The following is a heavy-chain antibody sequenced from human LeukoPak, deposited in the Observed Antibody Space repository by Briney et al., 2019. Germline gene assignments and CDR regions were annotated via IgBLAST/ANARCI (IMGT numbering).Heavy chain of an antibody. CDR2: VGIISGNT. V-gene: IGHV3-48*01. CDR3: ARDTKYAFDN. D-gene: IGHD2-2*01. Sequence: QSGGSLRLSCAASGFTFSDYRMNWVRQAPGKGLESISSVGIISGNTHYAVSVTRRFTISADKAKNSLYLQMNSLRVEDTAVYYCARDTKYAFDNWGQGTLFTVSS. J-gene: IGHJ4*02. CDR1: GFTFSDYR.